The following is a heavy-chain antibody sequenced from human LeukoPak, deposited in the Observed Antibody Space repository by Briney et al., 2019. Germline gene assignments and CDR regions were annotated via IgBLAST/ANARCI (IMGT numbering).Heavy chain of an antibody. Sequence: ASVKVSCKASGYTFASYGISWVRQAPGQGLEWMGWISAYNGNTNYAQKLQGGVTMTTDTSTSTAYMELRSLRSDDTAVYYCAMGRWELYQFDYWGQGTLVTVSS. J-gene: IGHJ4*02. D-gene: IGHD1-26*01. V-gene: IGHV1-18*01. CDR1: GYTFASYG. CDR2: ISAYNGNT. CDR3: AMGRWELYQFDY.